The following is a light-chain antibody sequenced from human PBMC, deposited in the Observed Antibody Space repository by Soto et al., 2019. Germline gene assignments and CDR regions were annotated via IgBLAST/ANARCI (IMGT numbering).Light chain of an antibody. V-gene: IGKV3-15*01. CDR3: QQFGGSPRA. J-gene: IGKJ1*01. CDR2: DAS. CDR1: QDIGSA. Sequence: EVVLTQSPATLSVSPGDRATLSCRASQDIGSAVAWYHQRSGQAPRLLIFDASIRVPTTPARFSGSVSGTEFTLTISRLEPEDFAVYYCQQFGGSPRAFGQGTKVEIK.